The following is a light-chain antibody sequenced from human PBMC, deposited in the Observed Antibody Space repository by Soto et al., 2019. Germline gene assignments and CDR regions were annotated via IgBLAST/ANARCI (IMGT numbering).Light chain of an antibody. J-gene: IGKJ3*01. CDR2: GAS. CDR1: QSVSNNY. V-gene: IGKV3-20*01. CDR3: QQYGSSPVS. Sequence: EIVLTQSAGTLSLYPGERATLSCRASQSVSNNYLAWYQQKPGQAPRFLMYGASSRATGTPDRFSGSGSGTDFTHTISRLEPEDYAVYYCQQYGSSPVSFGPGTKVDIK.